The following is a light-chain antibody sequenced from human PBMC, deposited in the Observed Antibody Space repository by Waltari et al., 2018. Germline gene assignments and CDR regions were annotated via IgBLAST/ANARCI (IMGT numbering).Light chain of an antibody. CDR1: SGINVGPYR. J-gene: IGLJ2*01. CDR3: MIWHSSAVV. V-gene: IGLV5-45*02. Sequence: QAVLPQPSSLSASPGASASLTCTLRSGINVGPYRIYWYQQRPGSPPRYLLKYKSDSDKQQASGVPSRFSGSKDASANAGILLISGLQSEDEADYYCMIWHSSAVVFGGGTKLTVL. CDR2: YKSDSDK.